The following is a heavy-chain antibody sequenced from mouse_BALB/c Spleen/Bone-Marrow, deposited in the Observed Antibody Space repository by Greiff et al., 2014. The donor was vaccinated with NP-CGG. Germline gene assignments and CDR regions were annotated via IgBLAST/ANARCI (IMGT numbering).Heavy chain of an antibody. D-gene: IGHD2-3*01. CDR2: FNPYNDDS. J-gene: IGHJ2*01. V-gene: IGHV1-14*01. CDR3: AREGWLLRFDY. CDR1: GYIFTAYV. Sequence: LKESGPELVKPGASVKMSCKASGYIFTAYVMHWVKQKPGQGLEWIGFFNPYNDDSNYNEKFKGKATLTSDKSSSIAYMELSSLTSEDSAVYYCAREGWLLRFDYWGQGTTLTVSS.